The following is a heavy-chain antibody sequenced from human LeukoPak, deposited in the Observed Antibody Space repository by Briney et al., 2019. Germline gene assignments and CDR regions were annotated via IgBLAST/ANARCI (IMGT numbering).Heavy chain of an antibody. Sequence: HGESLKISCKGSGYSFTSYWSGWVRQMPGKGLEWLGIIYPGDSDTSSRPSFKARSPSPANKTISTAYLEWSSLKASDTAMYYCARQSSSYDILTGYSTNNWFDPWGRGTLVTVSS. J-gene: IGHJ5*02. CDR3: ARQSSSYDILTGYSTNNWFDP. CDR2: IYPGDSDT. V-gene: IGHV5-51*01. CDR1: GYSFTSYW. D-gene: IGHD3-9*01.